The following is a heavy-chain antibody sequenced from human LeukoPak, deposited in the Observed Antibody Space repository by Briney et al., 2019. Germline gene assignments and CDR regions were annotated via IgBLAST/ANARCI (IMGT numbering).Heavy chain of an antibody. D-gene: IGHD2-2*01. J-gene: IGHJ5*02. Sequence: GGSLTLACAVSGFTFSNYGMHWVRQAPGKGMGWVAFIRNDGSKKYYADSVKGRFTISRDNSKNTLYLQMNSLRAEDTAVYYCAKDAAPIVVVPAAIPNWFDPWGQGTLVTVSS. CDR1: GFTFSNYG. CDR3: AKDAAPIVVVPAAIPNWFDP. CDR2: IRNDGSKK. V-gene: IGHV3-30*02.